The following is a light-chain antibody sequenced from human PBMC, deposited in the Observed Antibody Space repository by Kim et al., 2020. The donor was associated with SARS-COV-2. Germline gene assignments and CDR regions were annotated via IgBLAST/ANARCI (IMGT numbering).Light chain of an antibody. CDR3: QQYGSSL. V-gene: IGKV3-20*01. J-gene: IGKJ4*01. CDR1: QSVSSSY. Sequence: EIVLTQSPGTLSLSPGERATLSCRASQSVSSSYLAWYQQKPGQAPRLLIYGASSRATGIPDRFSGSGSGTDFTLTISRLEPEDFAVYYCQQYGSSLLGGGTKLEI. CDR2: GAS.